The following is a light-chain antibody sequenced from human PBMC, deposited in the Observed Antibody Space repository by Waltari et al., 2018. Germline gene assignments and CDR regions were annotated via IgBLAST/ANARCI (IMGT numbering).Light chain of an antibody. Sequence: EIVLTQSPATLSLSPGEKATLSCRVSQSVSTYLAWYQQRPGQPPRLLIYDSSSRATGIPARFSGSGSETDFTLTISSLGPEDFAVYYCQQRYKWPLTFGGGSKVEI. J-gene: IGKJ4*01. CDR3: QQRYKWPLT. V-gene: IGKV3-11*01. CDR1: QSVSTY. CDR2: DSS.